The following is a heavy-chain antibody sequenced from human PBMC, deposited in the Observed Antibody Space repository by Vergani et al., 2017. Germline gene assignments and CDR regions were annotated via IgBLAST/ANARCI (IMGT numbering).Heavy chain of an antibody. Sequence: QVQLHESGPGLVKPSETLSLTCVVNGGSFTSYHWTWIRQSPGEGLEWVGDIDHTGRPDYNPSLKSRLTMSVDKSRNQFSLTLNSVTATDTAIYFCARVNTETNGHLYYYYHMDVGVQGTAVTVS. CDR3: ARVNTETNGHLYYYYHMDV. J-gene: IGHJ6*03. V-gene: IGHV4-34*10. CDR1: GGSFTSYH. D-gene: IGHD4-11*01. CDR2: IDHTGRP.